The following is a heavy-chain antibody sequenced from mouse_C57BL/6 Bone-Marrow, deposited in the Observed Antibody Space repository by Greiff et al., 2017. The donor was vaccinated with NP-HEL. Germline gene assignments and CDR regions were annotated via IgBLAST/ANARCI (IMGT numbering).Heavy chain of an antibody. Sequence: VKLMESGAELMKPGASVKLSCKATGYTFTGYWIEWVKQRPGHGLEWIGEILPGSGSTNYNEKFTGKATFTADTSSNTAYMQLSSLTTEDSAIYYCASLRYYGSSSYYAMDYWGQGTSVTVSS. V-gene: IGHV1-9*01. D-gene: IGHD1-1*01. CDR1: GYTFTGYW. CDR3: ASLRYYGSSSYYAMDY. CDR2: ILPGSGST. J-gene: IGHJ4*01.